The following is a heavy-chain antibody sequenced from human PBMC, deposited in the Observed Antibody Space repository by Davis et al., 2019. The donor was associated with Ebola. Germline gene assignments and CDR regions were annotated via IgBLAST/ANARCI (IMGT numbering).Heavy chain of an antibody. Sequence: SVKVSCKASGGTFSTYTFSWVRQAPGQGLEWMGGIIPVFRTANYAQQFQGRVSISADESTSTVYLNLSSLRSEDTAIYYCARRGEDWILDYWGQGTLVTVSS. CDR2: IIPVFRTA. CDR1: GGTFSTYT. V-gene: IGHV1-69*13. J-gene: IGHJ4*02. D-gene: IGHD1-1*01. CDR3: ARRGEDWILDY.